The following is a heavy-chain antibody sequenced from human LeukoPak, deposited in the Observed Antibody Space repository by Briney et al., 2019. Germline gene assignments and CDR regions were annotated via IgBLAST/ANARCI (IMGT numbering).Heavy chain of an antibody. CDR3: ARDYYDIVVVPAARNFDY. Sequence: PSETLSLTCTVSGGSISSSSRYWGWIRQPPGKGLEWIGSIFYSGNTYHNPPLKSRVTISVDTSKNQFSLKLSSVTAADTAVYYCARDYYDIVVVPAARNFDYWGQGTLVTVSS. CDR1: GGSISSSSRY. V-gene: IGHV4-39*07. CDR2: IFYSGNT. D-gene: IGHD2-2*01. J-gene: IGHJ4*02.